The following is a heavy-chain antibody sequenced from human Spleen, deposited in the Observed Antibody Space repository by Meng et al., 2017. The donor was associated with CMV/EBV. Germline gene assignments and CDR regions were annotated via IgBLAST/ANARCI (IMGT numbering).Heavy chain of an antibody. J-gene: IGHJ4*02. CDR1: GGSYSGYY. CDR2: INHSGST. CDR3: TCGVAARQRRDY. V-gene: IGHV4-34*01. D-gene: IGHD6-6*01. Sequence: CAVYGGSYSGYYWRRISQPPGKGRKWIGEINHSGSTNYNPYLKSRVTISVDTSKNQFSLKLSSVTAADTAVYYCTCGVAARQRRDYWGQGTLVTVSP.